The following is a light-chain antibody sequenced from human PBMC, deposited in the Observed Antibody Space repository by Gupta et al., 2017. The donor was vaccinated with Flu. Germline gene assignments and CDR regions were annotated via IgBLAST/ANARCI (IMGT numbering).Light chain of an antibody. J-gene: IGKJ1*01. V-gene: IGKV1-5*03. CDR1: QSISSW. CDR2: KAS. CDR3: QQYNSDSPWT. Sequence: DIQMTQSPSTLSASVGDRVTITCRASQSISSWLAWYQQKPGKAPKLLIYKASSSESGVPSRFSGSGSGTEFTLTISSLQPDDFATYYCQQYNSDSPWTFGQGTKVEIK.